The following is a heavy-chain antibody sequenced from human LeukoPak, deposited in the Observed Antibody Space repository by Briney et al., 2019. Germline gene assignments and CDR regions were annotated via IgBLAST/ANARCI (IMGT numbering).Heavy chain of an antibody. Sequence: SETLSLTCTVSAGSISSSSSYWGWIRQPPGKGLEWIGSLYYSGSTYYNPSLKSRVTISIDTSNNQFSLKLTTETDEDTAVYYCARGIAAAGQYYFDYWGQGTLVTVSS. V-gene: IGHV4-39*01. D-gene: IGHD6-13*01. CDR1: AGSISSSSSY. CDR2: LYYSGST. CDR3: ARGIAAAGQYYFDY. J-gene: IGHJ4*02.